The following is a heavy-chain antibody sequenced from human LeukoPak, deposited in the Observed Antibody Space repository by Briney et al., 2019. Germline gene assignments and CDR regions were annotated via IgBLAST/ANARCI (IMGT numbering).Heavy chain of an antibody. CDR1: GFTFTSSA. D-gene: IGHD3-10*01. J-gene: IGHJ4*02. V-gene: IGHV1-58*01. CDR2: IVVGSGNT. Sequence: ASVKVSCKASGFTFTSSAVEWVRQARGQRLEWIGWIVVGSGNTNYAQKFQARVTITRDMSTSTAYMELSSLRSEDTAVYYCAADRYYYGSGSYYNLLQLDYWGQGTLVTVSS. CDR3: AADRYYYGSGSYYNLLQLDY.